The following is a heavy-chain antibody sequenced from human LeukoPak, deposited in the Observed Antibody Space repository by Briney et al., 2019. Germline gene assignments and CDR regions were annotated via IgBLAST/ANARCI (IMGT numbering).Heavy chain of an antibody. V-gene: IGHV3-53*01. CDR2: IYSGGST. D-gene: IGHD6-19*01. Sequence: PGGSLRLSCAASGFTVSSNYMSWVRQAPGKGLEWVSVIYSGGSTYYADSVKGRFTISRDNSKNTLYLQMNSLRAEDTAVYYCARRAVDNSYYYYMDVWGKGTTVTVSS. J-gene: IGHJ6*03. CDR1: GFTVSSNY. CDR3: ARRAVDNSYYYYMDV.